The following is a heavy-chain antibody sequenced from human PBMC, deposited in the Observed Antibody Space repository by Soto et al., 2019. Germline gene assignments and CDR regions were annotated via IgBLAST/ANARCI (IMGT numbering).Heavy chain of an antibody. CDR3: ARDRQQWLEPAGGALPF. J-gene: IGHJ3*01. D-gene: IGHD6-19*01. CDR1: GFTLSSYV. Sequence: QVQLVESGGGVVKPGRSLRLSCAASGFTLSSYVMQWVRLAPGKGPEWVARISYAGNDNYYADSVKGRFTISRDNSKKMLYLQMTSLRADYTAVYYCARDRQQWLEPAGGALPFWGQGTMVIVSS. V-gene: IGHV3-30-3*01. CDR2: ISYAGNDN.